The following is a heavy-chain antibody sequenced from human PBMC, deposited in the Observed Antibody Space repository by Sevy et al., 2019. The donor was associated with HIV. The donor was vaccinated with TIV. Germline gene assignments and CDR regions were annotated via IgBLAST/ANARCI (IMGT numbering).Heavy chain of an antibody. CDR1: GFTFDDYA. CDR3: AKDRSYGGNSFDF. V-gene: IGHV3-9*03. CDR2: ISWNSGNI. Sequence: GGSLRLSCAASGFTFDDYAMHWVRQAPGKGLEWVSGISWNSGNIGYADSVKGRFTISRDNGKNTLYLQMNSLRAEDIALYYCAKDRSYGGNSFDFWGQGTLVTVSS. D-gene: IGHD4-17*01. J-gene: IGHJ4*02.